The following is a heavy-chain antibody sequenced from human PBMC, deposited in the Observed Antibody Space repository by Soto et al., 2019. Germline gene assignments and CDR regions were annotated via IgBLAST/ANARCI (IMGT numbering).Heavy chain of an antibody. CDR1: GGSFSGYY. Sequence: SSETLSLTSAVYGGSFSGYYWSWIRQPPGKGLEWIGEINHSGSTNYNPSLKSRVTISVDTSKNQFSLKLSSVTAADTAVYYCARVGIAAAGIRYWGQGTLVTVSS. CDR2: INHSGST. CDR3: ARVGIAAAGIRY. D-gene: IGHD6-13*01. J-gene: IGHJ4*02. V-gene: IGHV4-34*01.